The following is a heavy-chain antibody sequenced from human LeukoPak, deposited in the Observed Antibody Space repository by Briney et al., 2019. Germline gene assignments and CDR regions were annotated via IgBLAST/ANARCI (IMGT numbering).Heavy chain of an antibody. CDR1: GFTFSSYA. Sequence: GGSLRLSCAASGFTFSSYAMSWVRQAPGKGLEWVSAISGSGGSTYYADSVKGRFTISRDNSKNTLYLQMNSLRAEDTAVYYCAKAKETTTGTTRYFDYWGQGTLVTVSS. D-gene: IGHD1-1*01. CDR3: AKAKETTTGTTRYFDY. V-gene: IGHV3-23*01. J-gene: IGHJ4*02. CDR2: ISGSGGST.